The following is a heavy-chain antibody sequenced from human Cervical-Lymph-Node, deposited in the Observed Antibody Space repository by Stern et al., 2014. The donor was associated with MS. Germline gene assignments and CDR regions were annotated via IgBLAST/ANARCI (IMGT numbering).Heavy chain of an antibody. D-gene: IGHD1-26*01. CDR2: IIPVFGTT. Sequence: VQLLESGAEVKKPGSSVKVSCKATGDTFSSYAINWARQVPGQGLEWMGGIIPVFGTTNYAQKFQGRVTITADKSTNTAYMELMTLRSEDTAVYYCARGGGLVGYFDYWGQGTLVSVSS. CDR3: ARGGGLVGYFDY. CDR1: GDTFSSYA. V-gene: IGHV1-69*06. J-gene: IGHJ4*02.